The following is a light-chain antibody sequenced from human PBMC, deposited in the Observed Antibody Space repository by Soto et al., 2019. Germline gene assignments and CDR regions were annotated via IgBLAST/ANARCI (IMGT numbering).Light chain of an antibody. Sequence: QSVLTQPASVSGSPGQSITISCTGTSSDIGSYNLVSWYQHHPGKAPKPMIYEGSERPSGVSNRFSASKSGNTASLTISGLQAEDEADYFCCLYAGSSTYVFGTGTKVT. CDR2: EGS. CDR3: CLYAGSSTYV. V-gene: IGLV2-23*01. J-gene: IGLJ1*01. CDR1: SSDIGSYNL.